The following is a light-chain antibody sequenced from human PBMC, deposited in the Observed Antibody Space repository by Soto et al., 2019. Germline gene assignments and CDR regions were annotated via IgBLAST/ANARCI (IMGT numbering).Light chain of an antibody. CDR1: QAIRND. V-gene: IGKV1-6*01. CDR2: GIS. J-gene: IGKJ2*03. Sequence: IQMTQSPSSLSASVGDTVTFTCRASQAIRNDLGWFQQRPGKPPKLLIYGISILQTGVPSRFSGSGSGTDFTLTISGLHPEDFATYYCLHDALFPYSFGQGTRLEI. CDR3: LHDALFPYS.